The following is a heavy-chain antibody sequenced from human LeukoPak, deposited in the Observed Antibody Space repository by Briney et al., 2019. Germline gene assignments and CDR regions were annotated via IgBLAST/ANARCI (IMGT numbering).Heavy chain of an antibody. V-gene: IGHV3-30-3*01. CDR1: GFTFSSYA. Sequence: GGSLRLSCAASGFTFSSYAMHWVRQAPGKGLEWVAVISYDGSNKYYADSVKGRFTISRDNSKNTLYLQMNSLRAEDTAVYYCARGATMTTAQGAFDIWGQGTMVTVSS. CDR3: ARGATMTTAQGAFDI. CDR2: ISYDGSNK. D-gene: IGHD4-17*01. J-gene: IGHJ3*02.